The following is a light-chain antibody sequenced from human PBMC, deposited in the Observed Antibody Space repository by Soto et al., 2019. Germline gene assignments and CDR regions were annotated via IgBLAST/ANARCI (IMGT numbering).Light chain of an antibody. CDR2: RTF. J-gene: IGKJ4*02. V-gene: IGKV3-15*01. Sequence: EVVTPQSPATLPVSPGERATLSCRASQTVDGDLAWYQQTSGQAPILLIDRTFTGDNGTPVRFSASGSGTELSLTISSLQSADFAVYYFEEYNCWSSSGRGTKVVVK. CDR1: QTVDGD. CDR3: EEYNCWSS.